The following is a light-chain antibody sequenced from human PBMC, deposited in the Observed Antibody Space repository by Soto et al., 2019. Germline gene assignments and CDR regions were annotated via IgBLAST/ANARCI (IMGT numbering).Light chain of an antibody. Sequence: DIQMTQSPSSLSASVGDRVTITCQASQDIKNYLNWYQQKPGKAPKLLIYGASNLETGVPSRFSGGASGTDFTFTITSLQPEDFATSYCQQYDSLAQCTFGGGTKVEIE. CDR3: QQYDSLAQCT. J-gene: IGKJ4*01. CDR2: GAS. CDR1: QDIKNY. V-gene: IGKV1-33*01.